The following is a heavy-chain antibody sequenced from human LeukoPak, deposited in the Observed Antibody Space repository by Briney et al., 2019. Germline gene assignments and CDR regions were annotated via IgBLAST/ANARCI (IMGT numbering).Heavy chain of an antibody. V-gene: IGHV1-2*02. Sequence: ASVKASCKASGYTFTGYYMHWVRQAPGQGLEWMGWINPNSGGTNYAQKFQGRVTMTRDTSISTAYMELSRLRSDDTAVYYCARDMDSSSSAWFDPWGQGTLVTVSS. J-gene: IGHJ5*02. CDR3: ARDMDSSSSAWFDP. CDR1: GYTFTGYY. D-gene: IGHD6-6*01. CDR2: INPNSGGT.